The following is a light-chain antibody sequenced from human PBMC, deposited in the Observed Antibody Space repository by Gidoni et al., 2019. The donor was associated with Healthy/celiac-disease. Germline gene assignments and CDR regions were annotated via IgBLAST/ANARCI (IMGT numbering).Light chain of an antibody. CDR3: SSYTSSSTLV. J-gene: IGLJ3*02. V-gene: IGLV2-14*01. CDR1: SSDVGGYNS. Sequence: QSALPQPASVSGSPGQSITISCTGSSSDVGGYNSVSWYQQHPSKAPTLMIYDVSTRPSGVSKRFSGAKTGNTASLTSSGLQAEDEADYYCSSYTSSSTLVFGGGTKLTV. CDR2: DVS.